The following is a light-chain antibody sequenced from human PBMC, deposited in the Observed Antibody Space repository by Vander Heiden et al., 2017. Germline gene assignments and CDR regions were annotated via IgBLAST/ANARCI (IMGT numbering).Light chain of an antibody. CDR1: QSVSSW. CDR3: QQYNSDSQWWT. V-gene: IGKV1-5*03. Sequence: DIQMTQSPSTLSASIGDRVTITCRASQSVSSWLAWYQQKPGKAPKLLIYMASSLESGVPSRFSGSGSGTEFTLTISSLQPDDFATYYCQQYNSDSQWWTFGQGTKVEIK. J-gene: IGKJ1*01. CDR2: MAS.